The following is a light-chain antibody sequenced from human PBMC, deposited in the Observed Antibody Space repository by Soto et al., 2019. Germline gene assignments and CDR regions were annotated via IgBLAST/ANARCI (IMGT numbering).Light chain of an antibody. CDR1: RIISTC. CDR3: QQYDISPWT. CDR2: DAS. J-gene: IGKJ1*01. Sequence: DIPMTQSPSTLSASVGDRVTITCRASRIISTCLAWYQQKPGQAPKLLIYDASTLESGVPSRFSGSGSGTEFTLTISSLQPDDFATYYCQQYDISPWTFGQGTKVEIK. V-gene: IGKV1-5*01.